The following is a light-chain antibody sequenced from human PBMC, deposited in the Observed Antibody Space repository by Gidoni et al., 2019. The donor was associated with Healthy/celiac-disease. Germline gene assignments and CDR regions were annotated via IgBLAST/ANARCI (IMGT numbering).Light chain of an antibody. J-gene: IGKJ2*01. CDR3: MQGTHLYT. CDR2: QVS. CDR1: QSLVYREGNTY. Sequence: EAVMTQPQPSRPVTLGQPASISCRYSQSLVYREGNTYLTWFQQRPGQPPRRLIYQVSNRDSGVPDRFSGSGSGTDFTLKISRVEAEDVGVYYCMQGTHLYTFGQGTKLEIK. V-gene: IGKV2-30*01.